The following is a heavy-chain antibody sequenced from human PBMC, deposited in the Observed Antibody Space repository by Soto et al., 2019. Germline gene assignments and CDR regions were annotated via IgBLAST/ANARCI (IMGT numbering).Heavy chain of an antibody. V-gene: IGHV1-69*13. D-gene: IGHD6-19*01. CDR2: IIPIFGTA. J-gene: IGHJ4*02. Sequence: ASVKVSCKASGGTFSSYAISWVRQAPGQGLEWMGGIIPIFGTANYAQKFQGRVTITADESTSTAYMELGSLSSEDTAVYYCARGSGAVVAYWGQGTLVTVSS. CDR1: GGTFSSYA. CDR3: ARGSGAVVAY.